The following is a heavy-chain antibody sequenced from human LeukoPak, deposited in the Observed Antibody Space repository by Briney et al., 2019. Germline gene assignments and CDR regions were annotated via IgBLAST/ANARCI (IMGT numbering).Heavy chain of an antibody. J-gene: IGHJ4*02. D-gene: IGHD6-19*01. V-gene: IGHV3-53*01. CDR1: GFTVSSNY. Sequence: GGSLRLSCAASGFTVSSNYMSWVRQAPGKGLGWVSVIYSGGSTYYADSVKGRFTISRDSSKNTLYLQMNSLRAEDTAVYYCARDRIAVAGIPFDYWGQGTLVTVSS. CDR2: IYSGGST. CDR3: ARDRIAVAGIPFDY.